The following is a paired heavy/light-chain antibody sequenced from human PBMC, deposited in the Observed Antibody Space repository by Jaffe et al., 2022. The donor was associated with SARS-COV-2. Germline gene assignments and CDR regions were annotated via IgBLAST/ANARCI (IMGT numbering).Light chain of an antibody. CDR3: MQGTHWPYT. V-gene: IGKV2-30*01. CDR2: DVS. Sequence: DVVMTQSPLSLPVTLGQPASISCRSSQSLVYTDGNTYLIWFHQRPGQSPRRLIYDVSYRDSGVPDRFSGSGSGTDFTLIISRVEAEDVGVFYCMQGTHWPYTFGQGTKLEIK. CDR1: QSLVYTDGNTY. J-gene: IGKJ2*01.
Heavy chain of an antibody. V-gene: IGHV3-74*03. Sequence: EVQLVESGGRLVQPGGSLRLSCAASGFSFSISWMHWVRQVPGKGLVWVSRINGDGSYTTYADSVRGRFTISRDNAKNTLYLQLDNLKVEDTAVYYCVRGALGIVDYWGRGTLVTVSS. CDR3: VRGALGIVDY. CDR2: INGDGSYT. J-gene: IGHJ4*02. D-gene: IGHD7-27*01. CDR1: GFSFSISW.